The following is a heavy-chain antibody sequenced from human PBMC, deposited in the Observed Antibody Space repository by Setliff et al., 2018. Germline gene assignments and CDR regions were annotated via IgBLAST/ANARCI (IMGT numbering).Heavy chain of an antibody. J-gene: IGHJ3*02. D-gene: IGHD3-3*01. V-gene: IGHV1-3*01. Sequence: ASVKVSCKASGYTFTSYSMHWVRQAPGQSLEWMGWINAGNGNTKYSQYFQGRVTVTRDTSASTAYMELSSLKSEDAAVYYCARRWAFGAFDIWGQGTMVTVSS. CDR1: GYTFTSYS. CDR2: INAGNGNT. CDR3: ARRWAFGAFDI.